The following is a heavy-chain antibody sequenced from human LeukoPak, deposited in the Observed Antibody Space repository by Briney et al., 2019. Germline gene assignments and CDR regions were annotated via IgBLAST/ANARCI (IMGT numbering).Heavy chain of an antibody. CDR2: INPSGGST. CDR1: GYTFTTYY. D-gene: IGHD5-18*01. V-gene: IGHV1-46*01. Sequence: ASVKVSCKASGYTFTTYYMHWVRQAPGQGLEGMGIINPSGGSTSYAQKFQGRVTMTRDMSTSTVYMELSSLRSEDTAVYYCARVGGYSYGDYYFDYWGQGTLVTVSS. CDR3: ARVGGYSYGDYYFDY. J-gene: IGHJ4*02.